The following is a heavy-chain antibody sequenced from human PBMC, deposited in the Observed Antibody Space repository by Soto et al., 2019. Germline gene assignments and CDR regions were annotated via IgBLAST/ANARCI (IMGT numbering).Heavy chain of an antibody. CDR3: ARERKTYYYDSSGYFDY. Sequence: ASVKVSCKASGGTFSSYTISWVRQAPGQGLEWMGIINPSGGSTSYAQKFQGRVTMTRDTSTSTVYMELSSLRSEDTAVYYCARERKTYYYDSSGYFDYWGQGTLVTVSS. CDR1: GGTFSSYT. V-gene: IGHV1-46*03. CDR2: INPSGGST. D-gene: IGHD3-22*01. J-gene: IGHJ4*02.